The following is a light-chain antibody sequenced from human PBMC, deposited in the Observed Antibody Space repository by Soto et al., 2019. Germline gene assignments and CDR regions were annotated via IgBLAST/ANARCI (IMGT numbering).Light chain of an antibody. Sequence: DIQMTQSPSSLSASVGDRVTITCRASQDISNYLAWFQQNPGNAPKLLIYGASTLQSGVPSRFGGSGSGTDFTLTISSLQPEDVATYYCQEYYSAPFTFGPGTKADIK. CDR1: QDISNY. J-gene: IGKJ3*01. V-gene: IGKV1-27*01. CDR3: QEYYSAPFT. CDR2: GAS.